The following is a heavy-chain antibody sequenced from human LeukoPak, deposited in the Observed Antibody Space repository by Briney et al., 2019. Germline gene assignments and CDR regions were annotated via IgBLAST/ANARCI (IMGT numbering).Heavy chain of an antibody. Sequence: GGSLRLSCAASGFTFSDYFMTWIRQAPGKGLEWVSYISSSGNAVYHANSVKGRFTISRDNAKNSLYLQLNSLRAEDTAVYYCARAFLDGFDIWGQGTMVTVSS. J-gene: IGHJ3*02. CDR3: ARAFLDGFDI. D-gene: IGHD2/OR15-2a*01. CDR1: GFTFSDYF. CDR2: ISSSGNAV. V-gene: IGHV3-11*04.